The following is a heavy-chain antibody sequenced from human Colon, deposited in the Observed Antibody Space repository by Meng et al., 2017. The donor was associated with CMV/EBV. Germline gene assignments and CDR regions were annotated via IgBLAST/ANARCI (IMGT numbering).Heavy chain of an antibody. CDR1: GYTFTGYF. D-gene: IGHD1-26*01. CDR3: ATVSGGDFDY. J-gene: IGHJ4*02. V-gene: IGHV1-2*02. CDR2: ISPNSGGT. Sequence: QVQLVQSGADVKKPGASVKVSCKASGYTFTGYFMYWVRQAPGQGLEWMGSISPNSGGTNYAQKFQGRVTMTRDTSINTAYMELSRLRSDDTAVYYCATVSGGDFDYWGQGTLVTVSS.